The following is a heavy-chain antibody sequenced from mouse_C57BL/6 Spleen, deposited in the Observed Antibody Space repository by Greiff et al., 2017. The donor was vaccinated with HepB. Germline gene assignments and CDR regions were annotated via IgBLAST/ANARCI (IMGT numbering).Heavy chain of an antibody. Sequence: QVQLKQSGPELVKPGASVKISCKASGYAFSSSWMNWVKQRPGKGLEWIGRIYPGDGDTNYNGKFKGKATLTADKSSSTAYMQLSSLTSEDSAVYFCARQLRLGYYFDYWGQGTTLTVSS. CDR3: ARQLRLGYYFDY. J-gene: IGHJ2*01. CDR2: IYPGDGDT. V-gene: IGHV1-82*01. D-gene: IGHD3-2*02. CDR1: GYAFSSSW.